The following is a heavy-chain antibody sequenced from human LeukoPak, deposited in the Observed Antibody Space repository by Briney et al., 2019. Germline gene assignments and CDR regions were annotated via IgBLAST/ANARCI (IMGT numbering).Heavy chain of an antibody. V-gene: IGHV3-48*01. D-gene: IGHD4-17*01. Sequence: PGGSLRLSCAASGFTFSSYSMNWVRQAPGKGLEWVSYISSSSSTIYYADSVKGRFTISRDNAKNSLYLQMNSLRAEDTAVYYCARDLFRDYGEYYHCFDPWGQGTLVTVSS. CDR2: ISSSSSTI. CDR3: ARDLFRDYGEYYHCFDP. CDR1: GFTFSSYS. J-gene: IGHJ5*02.